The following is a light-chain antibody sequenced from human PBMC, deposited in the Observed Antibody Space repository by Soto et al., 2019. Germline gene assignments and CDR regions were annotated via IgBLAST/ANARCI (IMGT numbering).Light chain of an antibody. CDR3: QQLNNYPRT. CDR2: TAS. J-gene: IGKJ1*01. CDR1: QGISSY. Sequence: IRMTQSPSSLSASTGDRVTITCRASQGISSYLAWYQQKPGKAPKLLISTASTLQSGVPSRFSGSGSGTEFTLTISSLQPEDFATYYCQQLNNYPRTFGQGTKVDIK. V-gene: IGKV1-9*01.